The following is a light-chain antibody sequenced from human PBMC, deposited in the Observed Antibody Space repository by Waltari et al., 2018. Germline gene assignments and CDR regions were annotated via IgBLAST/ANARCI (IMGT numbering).Light chain of an antibody. Sequence: QAVVTQEPSLTVSPGGTVTLTCGSSTGPVTSGTFPYWLQQKPCPAPRTLIYDSYIRQSWTPARFSASRVGGKAVLTLSGAQAEDEAKYYCWFAYTGGIVVFGGVTELAVL. CDR1: TGPVTSGTF. V-gene: IGLV7-46*01. CDR3: WFAYTGGIVV. CDR2: DSY. J-gene: IGLJ2*01.